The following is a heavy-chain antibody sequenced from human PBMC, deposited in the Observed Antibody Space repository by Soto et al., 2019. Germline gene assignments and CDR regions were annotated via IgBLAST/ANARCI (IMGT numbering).Heavy chain of an antibody. CDR2: IKQDGSEE. CDR3: ARIAATGRGWDV. Sequence: EVQLVESGGGLVQPGGSLRLSCVDSGFTFSSYWMSWVRQAPVKGLEWVGNIKQDGSEENYVDSLKGRFTISRDNAKNSMYLQMNSLRAEDTAVDDCARIAATGRGWDVWGQGTTVVVSS. CDR1: GFTFSSYW. D-gene: IGHD6-13*01. V-gene: IGHV3-7*01. J-gene: IGHJ6*02.